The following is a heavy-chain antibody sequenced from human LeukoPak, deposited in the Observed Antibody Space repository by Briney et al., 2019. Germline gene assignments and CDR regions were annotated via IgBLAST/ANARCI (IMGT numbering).Heavy chain of an antibody. J-gene: IGHJ6*03. CDR1: GYTFTSYD. CDR3: ARSDYYYYYMDV. CDR2: MNPNSGNT. Sequence: ASVKVSCKASGYTFTSYDINWVRQATGQGLEWMGWMNPNSGNTGYAQKFQGRVTITRNTSISTAYMELSSLRSGDTAVYYCARSDYYYYYMDVWGKWTTVTVSS. V-gene: IGHV1-8*03.